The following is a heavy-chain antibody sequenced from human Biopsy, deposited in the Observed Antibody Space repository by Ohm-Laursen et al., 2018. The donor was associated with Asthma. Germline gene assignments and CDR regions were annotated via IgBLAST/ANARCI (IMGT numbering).Heavy chain of an antibody. Sequence: SLRLSCTASGFTFSSFAMSWVRQAPGKGLEWVSAITRSAGRTDYADSVKGRFTISRDNSKNTLYLQMNSLRAEDTAVYYCARKARHGDYDFDYWGQGTLVTVSS. CDR1: GFTFSSFA. CDR3: ARKARHGDYDFDY. J-gene: IGHJ4*02. D-gene: IGHD4-17*01. CDR2: ITRSAGRT. V-gene: IGHV3-23*01.